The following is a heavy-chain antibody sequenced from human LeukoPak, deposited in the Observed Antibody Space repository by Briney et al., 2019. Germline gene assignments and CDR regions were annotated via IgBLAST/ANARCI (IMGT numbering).Heavy chain of an antibody. Sequence: GSLRLSCAASGFTFSSYWMHWVRQAPGKGLVWVSPINSDGTSTNYADSVKGRFTISRDNAKNTLYLQMNNLRVEDTAAYYCARGRYHGMDVWGQGTTVTVSS. CDR3: ARGRYHGMDV. CDR2: INSDGTST. V-gene: IGHV3-74*01. J-gene: IGHJ6*02. CDR1: GFTFSSYW.